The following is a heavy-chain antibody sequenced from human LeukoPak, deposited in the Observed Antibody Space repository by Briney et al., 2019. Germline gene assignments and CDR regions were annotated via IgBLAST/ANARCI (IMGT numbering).Heavy chain of an antibody. D-gene: IGHD4-17*01. CDR2: ISGSGGST. CDR1: GFTFSSYA. J-gene: IGHJ4*02. Sequence: RPGGSLRLSCAASGFTFSSYAMSWVRQAPGKGLEWVSAISGSGGSTYYADSVKGRFTISRDNSKNTLYLQMNSPRAEDTAVYYCAKDWDYGDYTGAYFFDYWGQGTLVTVSS. CDR3: AKDWDYGDYTGAYFFDY. V-gene: IGHV3-23*01.